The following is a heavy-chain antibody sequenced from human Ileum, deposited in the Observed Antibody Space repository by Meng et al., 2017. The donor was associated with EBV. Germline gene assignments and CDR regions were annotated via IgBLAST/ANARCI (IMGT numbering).Heavy chain of an antibody. J-gene: IGHJ5*02. Sequence: HVLLQQSVPRLVKPSETLSLTFTVSGGSVTSGSYYWSWIRQPPGEGLEWIGYIYYTVSTNYNPSLKSRVTISVDTSKNQFSLNLTSVTAADTAVYYCARGTGTTFAWGQGTLVTVSS. CDR1: GGSVTSGSYY. CDR2: IYYTVST. D-gene: IGHD1-1*01. V-gene: IGHV4-61*01. CDR3: ARGTGTTFA.